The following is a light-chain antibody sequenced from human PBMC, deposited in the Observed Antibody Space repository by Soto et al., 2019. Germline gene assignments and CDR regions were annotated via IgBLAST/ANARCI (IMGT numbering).Light chain of an antibody. V-gene: IGKV4-1*01. CDR3: QQYYSTPPWT. CDR1: QSVLYSSNNKNY. CDR2: WAS. J-gene: IGKJ1*01. Sequence: DIVMTQSPDSLAVSLGERATNNCKSSQSVLYSSNNKNYLAWYQQKPGQPPKLLIYWASTRKSGVPDRFSGSGSGTDFTLTISSLQAEDVAVYYCQQYYSTPPWTFGQGTKVEIK.